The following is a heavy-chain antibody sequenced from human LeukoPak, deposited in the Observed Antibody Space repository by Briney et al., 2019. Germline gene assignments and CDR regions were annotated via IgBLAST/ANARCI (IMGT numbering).Heavy chain of an antibody. D-gene: IGHD3-3*01. CDR2: IYYSGST. V-gene: IGHV4-39*07. CDR3: ARDLAPSTIFGVGAGAFDI. J-gene: IGHJ3*02. Sequence: SETLSLTCTVSGGSISSSSYYWGWIRQPPGKGLEWIGSIYYSGSTYYNPSLKSRVTISVDTSKNQFSLKLSSVTAADTAVYYCARDLAPSTIFGVGAGAFDIWGQGTMVTVSS. CDR1: GGSISSSSYY.